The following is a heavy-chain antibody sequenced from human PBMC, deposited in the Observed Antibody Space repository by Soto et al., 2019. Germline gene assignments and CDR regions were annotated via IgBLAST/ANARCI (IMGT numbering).Heavy chain of an antibody. CDR2: INHSGST. Sequence: QVQLQQWGAGLLKPSETLSLTCAVYGGSFSGYYWSWIRQPPGKGLEWIGEINHSGSTNYNPSLKSRVTISVDTSKNQFSLKLSSVTAADTAVYYCARGGYDYVWGSYRYNDYWGQGTLVTVSS. V-gene: IGHV4-34*01. CDR3: ARGGYDYVWGSYRYNDY. D-gene: IGHD3-16*02. J-gene: IGHJ4*02. CDR1: GGSFSGYY.